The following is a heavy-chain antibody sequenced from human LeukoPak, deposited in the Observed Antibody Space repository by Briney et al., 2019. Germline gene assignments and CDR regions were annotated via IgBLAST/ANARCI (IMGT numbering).Heavy chain of an antibody. CDR1: GDSVSRNSAA. V-gene: IGHV6-1*01. CDR2: TYYRSKWYN. Sequence: SQTLSLTCAISGDSVSRNSAAWNWIRQSPSRGLEWLGRTYYRSKWYNDYAVSVESRITIHPDTSKNQFSLQLNSVTPEGTAVYYCARADGDRDGYNFWFDPWGQGTLVTVSS. D-gene: IGHD5-24*01. CDR3: ARADGDRDGYNFWFDP. J-gene: IGHJ5*02.